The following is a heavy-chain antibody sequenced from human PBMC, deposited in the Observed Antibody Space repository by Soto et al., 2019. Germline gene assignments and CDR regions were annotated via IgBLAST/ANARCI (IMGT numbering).Heavy chain of an antibody. CDR3: ARCYLAFCISTSCYGAYYYYGMDV. V-gene: IGHV1-46*01. CDR2: INPSSGST. J-gene: IGHJ6*02. D-gene: IGHD2-2*01. CDR1: GYTFTSYY. Sequence: ASVKVSCKTSGYTFTSYYMHWVRQAPRQGLEWMRIINPSSGSTSYAQKFQSRVTMTRDTYTNTVYMELSSLRSEDTAVYYCARCYLAFCISTSCYGAYYYYGMDVWGQGTTVTVS.